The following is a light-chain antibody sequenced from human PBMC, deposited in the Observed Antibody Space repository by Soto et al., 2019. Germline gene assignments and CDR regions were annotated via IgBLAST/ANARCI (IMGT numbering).Light chain of an antibody. Sequence: DIQMTQSPSTLSASVGDRVTITCRASESISGWLAWYQQKPGKAPKLVIFKASTLESGVPSRFSGSGSGTEFTLSISCLQPDDFAIYYWQQYNSYPRTFGQGTKVEIK. CDR2: KAS. CDR3: QQYNSYPRT. J-gene: IGKJ1*01. V-gene: IGKV1-5*03. CDR1: ESISGW.